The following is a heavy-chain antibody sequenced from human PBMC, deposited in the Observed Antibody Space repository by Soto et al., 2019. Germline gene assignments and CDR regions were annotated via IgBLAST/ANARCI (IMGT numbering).Heavy chain of an antibody. J-gene: IGHJ6*02. V-gene: IGHV1-3*01. CDR1: GYTFTSYA. Sequence: QVQLVQSGAEVKKPGASVKVSCKASGYTFTSYAMHWVRQAPGQRLEWMGWINAGNGNTKYSQKFQGRVTITRDTSASTAYMELSSLRSEDTAVYYCARTDFWSGYPLVGDYYGMDVWGQGTTVTVSS. D-gene: IGHD3-3*01. CDR3: ARTDFWSGYPLVGDYYGMDV. CDR2: INAGNGNT.